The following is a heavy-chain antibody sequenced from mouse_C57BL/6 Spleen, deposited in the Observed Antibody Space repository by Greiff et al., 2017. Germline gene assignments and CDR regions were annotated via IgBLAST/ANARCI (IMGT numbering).Heavy chain of an antibody. D-gene: IGHD1-2*01. V-gene: IGHV1-26*01. Sequence: VQLQQSGPELVKPGASVKISCKASGYTFTDYYMNWVKQSHGKSLEWIGDINPNNGGTSYNQKFKGKATLTVDKSSSTAYMELRSLTSEESAVYYCARFELRPLYYYAMDYWGQGTSVTVSS. CDR3: ARFELRPLYYYAMDY. J-gene: IGHJ4*01. CDR2: INPNNGGT. CDR1: GYTFTDYY.